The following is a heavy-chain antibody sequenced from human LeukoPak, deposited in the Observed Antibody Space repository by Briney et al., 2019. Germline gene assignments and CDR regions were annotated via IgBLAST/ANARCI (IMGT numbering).Heavy chain of an antibody. CDR3: ARDSPPGYSYGRNSY. CDR2: ISAYNGNT. CDR1: GYTFTSYG. V-gene: IGHV1-18*01. D-gene: IGHD5-18*01. Sequence: GASVKVSCKASGYTFTSYGISWVRQAPGQGLEWMGWISAYNGNTNYAQKLQGRVTTTTDTSTSTAYMELRSLRSDDTAVYYCARDSPPGYSYGRNSYWGQGTLVTVSS. J-gene: IGHJ4*02.